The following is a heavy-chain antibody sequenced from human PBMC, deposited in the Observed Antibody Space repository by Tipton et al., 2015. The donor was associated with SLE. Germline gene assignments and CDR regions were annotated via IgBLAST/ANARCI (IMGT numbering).Heavy chain of an antibody. CDR3: ARELNWGSQSYFDY. V-gene: IGHV3-23*03. CDR1: GFTFSSFA. Sequence: SLRLSCAASGFTFSSFAMSWVRQAPGKGLEWVSVIYSGGSTYYADSVKGRFTISRDNSKNTLYLQMNSLRAEDTAVYYCARELNWGSQSYFDYWGQGTLVTVSS. CDR2: IYSGGST. J-gene: IGHJ4*02. D-gene: IGHD7-27*01.